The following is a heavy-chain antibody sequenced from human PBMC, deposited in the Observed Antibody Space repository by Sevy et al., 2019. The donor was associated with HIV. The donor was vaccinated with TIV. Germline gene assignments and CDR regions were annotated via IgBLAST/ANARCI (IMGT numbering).Heavy chain of an antibody. V-gene: IGHV3-23*01. J-gene: IGHJ3*01. D-gene: IGHD3-10*01. CDR2: ISGSGGYT. Sequence: GGSLRLSCAASGFIFSSYVMSWVRQAPGKGLEWVSSISGSGGYTYYADSVKGRFTISRDNSNNMLYLQMNSLRPEDTSVYYCAKGLGMVQGALLSEDLWGQGTMVTVSS. CDR1: GFIFSSYV. CDR3: AKGLGMVQGALLSEDL.